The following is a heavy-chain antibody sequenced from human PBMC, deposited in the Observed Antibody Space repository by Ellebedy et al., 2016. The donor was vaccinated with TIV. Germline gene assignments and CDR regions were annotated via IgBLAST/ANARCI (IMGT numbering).Heavy chain of an antibody. J-gene: IGHJ4*02. Sequence: GESLKISCAASGFNLSSYSMNWVRQAPGNGLEWVSSISSTSSYIYYADSVKGRFTISRDNAKNSLYLQMNSLRAEDTSVYYCAREDDILTGQLDYWGQGTLVTVSS. CDR3: AREDDILTGQLDY. CDR1: GFNLSSYS. D-gene: IGHD3-9*01. V-gene: IGHV3-21*01. CDR2: ISSTSSYI.